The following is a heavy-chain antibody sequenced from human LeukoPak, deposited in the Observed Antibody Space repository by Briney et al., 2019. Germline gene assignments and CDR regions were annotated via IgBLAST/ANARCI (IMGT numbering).Heavy chain of an antibody. Sequence: GSLRLSCTASEMTFSSYWMSWVRQPPGKGLEWIGEINHSGSTNYSPSLKSRVTISLDTSRNQFSLKLNSVTAADTAVYYCAKSNGYGLIDIWGQGTMVTVSS. CDR2: INHSGST. V-gene: IGHV4-34*08. D-gene: IGHD3-10*01. CDR3: AKSNGYGLIDI. J-gene: IGHJ3*02. CDR1: EMTFSSYW.